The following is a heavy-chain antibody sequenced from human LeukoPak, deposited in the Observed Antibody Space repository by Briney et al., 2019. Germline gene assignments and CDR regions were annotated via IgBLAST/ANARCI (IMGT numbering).Heavy chain of an antibody. V-gene: IGHV3-30*03. CDR3: ATESSLSK. D-gene: IGHD3-16*02. CDR1: GFNFGSYA. CDR2: ISYDGGYQ. J-gene: IGHJ4*01. Sequence: TGGSLRLSCAASGFNFGSYAMDWVRQAPGKGLEWVGDISYDGGYQSYAVSVRGRFTISRDNSKNTLFLQMNSLRPEDAAVYYCATESSLSKWGHGTLVTVSS.